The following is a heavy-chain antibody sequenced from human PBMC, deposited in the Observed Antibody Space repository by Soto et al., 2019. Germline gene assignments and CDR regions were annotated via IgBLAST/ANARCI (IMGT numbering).Heavy chain of an antibody. V-gene: IGHV1-69*02. J-gene: IGHJ4*02. CDR1: GGTFSSYT. CDR3: ARARARGWTEGDDY. CDR2: IIPILGIA. Sequence: GASVKVSCKASGGTFSSYTISWVRQAPGQGLEWMGRIIPILGIANYAQKFQGRVTITADKSTSTAYMELSSLRSEDTAVYYCARARARGWTEGDDYWGQGTLVTVSS. D-gene: IGHD6-19*01.